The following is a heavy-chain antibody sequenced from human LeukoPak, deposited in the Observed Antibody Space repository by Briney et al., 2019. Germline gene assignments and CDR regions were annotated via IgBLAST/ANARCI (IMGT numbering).Heavy chain of an antibody. CDR3: ARGHRTYYYYYYMDV. Sequence: ASVKVSCKASGYTFTSHDINWVRQATGQGLEWMGWMNPNSGNTGYAQKFQGRVTITRNTSISTAYMELSSLRSEDTAVYYCARGHRTYYYYYYMDVWGKGTTVTVSS. J-gene: IGHJ6*03. V-gene: IGHV1-8*03. CDR2: MNPNSGNT. CDR1: GYTFTSHD.